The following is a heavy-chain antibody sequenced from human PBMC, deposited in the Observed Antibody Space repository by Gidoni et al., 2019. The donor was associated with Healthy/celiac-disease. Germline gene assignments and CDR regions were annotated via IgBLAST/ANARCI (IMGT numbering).Heavy chain of an antibody. J-gene: IGHJ4*02. CDR3: AREQNDYGDSVFDY. V-gene: IGHV4-30-4*01. CDR2: IYYSGST. Sequence: QSLTCTVSGGSISSGDYYWSWIRQPPGKGLEWIGYIYYSGSTYYNPSLKSRVTISVDTSKNQFSLKLSSVTAADTAVYYCAREQNDYGDSVFDYWGQGTLVTVSS. CDR1: GGSISSGDYY. D-gene: IGHD4-17*01.